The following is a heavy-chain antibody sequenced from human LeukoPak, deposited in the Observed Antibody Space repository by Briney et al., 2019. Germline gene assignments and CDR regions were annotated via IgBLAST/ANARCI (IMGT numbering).Heavy chain of an antibody. V-gene: IGHV3-11*04. CDR2: ISSSGSTI. J-gene: IGHJ4*02. Sequence: GGPLRLSCAASGFTFSDYYMSWIRQAPGKGLEWVSYISSSGSTIYYADSVKGRFTISRDNAKNSLYLQMNSLRAEDTAVYYCARTRPSQYYFDYWGQGTLVTVSS. D-gene: IGHD2-2*01. CDR3: ARTRPSQYYFDY. CDR1: GFTFSDYY.